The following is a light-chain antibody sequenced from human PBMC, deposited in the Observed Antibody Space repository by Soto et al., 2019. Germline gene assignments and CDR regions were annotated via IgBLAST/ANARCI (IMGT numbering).Light chain of an antibody. CDR2: DAS. V-gene: IGKV1-13*02. CDR1: QGIISA. CDR3: QQFNSYPLT. Sequence: AIQLTQSPSSLSASVGDRFTITCRASQGIISALSWYQQKTGKAPDLLVSDASNLESGVPSRFSGSGSGTDFTLTISSLQPEDFATYYCQQFNSYPLTFGGGTKVEI. J-gene: IGKJ4*01.